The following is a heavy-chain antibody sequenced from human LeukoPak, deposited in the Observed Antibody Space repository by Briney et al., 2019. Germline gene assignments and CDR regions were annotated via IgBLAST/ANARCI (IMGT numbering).Heavy chain of an antibody. CDR3: ARDPRYSSGWYNPHAFDI. D-gene: IGHD6-19*01. CDR2: ISSSSSYI. J-gene: IGHJ3*02. CDR1: GFTFSSYS. V-gene: IGHV3-21*01. Sequence: GGSLRLSCAASGFTFSSYSMNWVRQAPGKGLEWVSSISSSSSYIYYADSVKGRFTISRDNAKNSLYLQMNSLRAEDTAVYYCARDPRYSSGWYNPHAFDIWGQGTMVTVSS.